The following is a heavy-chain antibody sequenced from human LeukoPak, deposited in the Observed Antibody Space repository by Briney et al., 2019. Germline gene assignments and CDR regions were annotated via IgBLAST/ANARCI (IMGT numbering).Heavy chain of an antibody. CDR2: ISAYNGNT. CDR3: ARVDGIAAASIFDY. V-gene: IGHV1-18*01. J-gene: IGHJ4*02. Sequence: ASVKVSCKASGYTFTSYGISWVRQAPGQGLEWMGWISAYNGNTNYAQKLQGRVTMTTDTSTSTAYTEPRSLRSDDTAVYYCARVDGIAAASIFDYWGQGTLVTVSS. D-gene: IGHD6-13*01. CDR1: GYTFTSYG.